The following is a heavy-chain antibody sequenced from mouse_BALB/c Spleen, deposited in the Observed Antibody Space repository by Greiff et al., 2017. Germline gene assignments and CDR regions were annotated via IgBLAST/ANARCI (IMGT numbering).Heavy chain of an antibody. CDR1: GFNIKDTY. J-gene: IGHJ4*01. V-gene: IGHV14-3*02. Sequence: EVKLQESGAELVKPGASVKLSCTASGFNIKDTYMHWVKQRPEQGLEWIGRIDPANGNTKYDPKFQGKATITADTSSNTAYLQLSSLTSEDTAVYYCAQDSSGYDYAMDYWGQGTSVTVSS. CDR3: AQDSSGYDYAMDY. CDR2: IDPANGNT. D-gene: IGHD3-2*01.